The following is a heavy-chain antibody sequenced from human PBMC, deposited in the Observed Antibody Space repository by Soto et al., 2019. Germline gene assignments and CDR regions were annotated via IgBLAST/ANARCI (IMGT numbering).Heavy chain of an antibody. D-gene: IGHD6-19*01. CDR1: GFTFSSYA. CDR2: ISGSGGST. J-gene: IGHJ4*02. Sequence: EVQLLESGGGLLQPGGSLRLSCAASGFTFSSYAMSWVRQAPGKGLEWVSTISGSGGSTYYADYLKGRFTISRDNSKNTLYLQMSSQRAEDTAVYYCAKEAVSGWYYFDYWGPGTLVTVSS. CDR3: AKEAVSGWYYFDY. V-gene: IGHV3-23*01.